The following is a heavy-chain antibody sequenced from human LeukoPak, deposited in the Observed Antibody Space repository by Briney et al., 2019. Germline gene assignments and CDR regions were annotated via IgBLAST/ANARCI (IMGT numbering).Heavy chain of an antibody. D-gene: IGHD3-22*01. CDR1: GFTFSSYA. V-gene: IGHV3-21*01. CDR2: ISSNSSYI. CDR3: ASNSRVVITQLDY. J-gene: IGHJ4*02. Sequence: GGSLRLSCAASGFTFSSYAMSWVRQAPGKGLEWVSSISSNSSYIYYADSVKGRFTISRDNAKNSLYLQMNSLRAEDTAVYYCASNSRVVITQLDYWGQGTLVTVSS.